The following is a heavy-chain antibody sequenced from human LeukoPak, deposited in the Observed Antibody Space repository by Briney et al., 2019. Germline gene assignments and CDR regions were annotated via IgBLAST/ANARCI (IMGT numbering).Heavy chain of an antibody. CDR3: ARDRLEALYGSGSYGY. D-gene: IGHD3-10*01. Sequence: GGSLRLSCAASGFTFSSYAMHWVRQAPGKGLEWVSVISYDGSNKYYADSVKGRFTISRDNSKNTLYLQMNSLRAEDTAVYYCARDRLEALYGSGSYGYWGQGTLVTVSS. CDR2: ISYDGSNK. J-gene: IGHJ4*02. CDR1: GFTFSSYA. V-gene: IGHV3-30-3*01.